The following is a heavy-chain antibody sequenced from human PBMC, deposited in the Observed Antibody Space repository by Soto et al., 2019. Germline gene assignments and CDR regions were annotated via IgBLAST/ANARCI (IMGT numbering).Heavy chain of an antibody. CDR2: INAGNGNT. CDR1: GYTFTSYD. J-gene: IGHJ4*02. Sequence: ASVNVSCKASGYTFTSYDMHWVRQAPGQRLEWMGWINAGNGNTKYSQKFQGRVTITRDTSASTAYMELSSLRSEDTAVYYSSRDRDWAFDYWGQGTLVTVSS. V-gene: IGHV1-3*01. D-gene: IGHD3-9*01. CDR3: SRDRDWAFDY.